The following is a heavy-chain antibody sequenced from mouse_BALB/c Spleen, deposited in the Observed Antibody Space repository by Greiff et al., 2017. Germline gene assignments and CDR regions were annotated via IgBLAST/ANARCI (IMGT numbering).Heavy chain of an antibody. CDR1: GFTFSSYA. CDR2: ISSGGSYT. J-gene: IGHJ4*01. CDR3: ATYYYGSSFYAMDY. Sequence: EVQLVESGGGLVKPGGSLKLSCAASGFTFSSYAMSWVRQSPEKRLEWVAEISSGGSYTYYPDTVTGRFTISRDNAKNTLYLEMSSLRSEDTAMYYCATYYYGSSFYAMDYWGQGTSVTVSS. D-gene: IGHD1-1*01. V-gene: IGHV5-9-4*01.